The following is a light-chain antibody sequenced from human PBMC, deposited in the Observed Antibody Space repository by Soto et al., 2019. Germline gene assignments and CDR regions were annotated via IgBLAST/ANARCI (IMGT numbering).Light chain of an antibody. V-gene: IGLV2-14*01. CDR2: EVT. CDR3: SSYTSSNTLV. CDR1: SEDVGGYNY. Sequence: QSALTQPASVSGSPGQSITMSCSGTSEDVGGYNYVSWYQHHPGKAPKLLIYEVTNRPSGLSDRFSGSKSGNTASLTISGLQAVDEADYYCSSYTSSNTLVFGTGTKLTVL. J-gene: IGLJ1*01.